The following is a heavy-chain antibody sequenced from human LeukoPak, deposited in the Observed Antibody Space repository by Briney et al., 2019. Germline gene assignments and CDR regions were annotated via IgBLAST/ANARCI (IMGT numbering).Heavy chain of an antibody. CDR3: ATDLTTGWTPYYTPGDF. CDR2: IWYDGGNK. CDR1: GFTFSSYG. J-gene: IGHJ4*02. Sequence: PGRSLRLSCAASGFTFSSYGMHWVRQAPGKGLEWVAFIWYDGGNKYYADSVKGRFTISRDNSKNTLYLQMSSLTAEDTAVYYCATDLTTGWTPYYTPGDFWGQGTLVAVSS. D-gene: IGHD3/OR15-3a*01. V-gene: IGHV3-33*08.